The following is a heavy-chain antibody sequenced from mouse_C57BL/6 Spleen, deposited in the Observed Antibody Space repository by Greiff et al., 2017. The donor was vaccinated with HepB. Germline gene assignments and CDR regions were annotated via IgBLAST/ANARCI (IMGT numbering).Heavy chain of an antibody. CDR2: INPSSGYT. Sequence: QVQLQQSGAELAKPGASVKLSCKASGYTFTSYWMHWVKQRPGQGLEWIGYINPSSGYTKYNQKFKDKATLTADKSSSTTYMQLSSLTYEDSAVYDFARLGYGGGSYFAYWGQGTTLTVSS. CDR3: ARLGYGGGSYFAY. V-gene: IGHV1-7*01. D-gene: IGHD1-1*01. J-gene: IGHJ2*01. CDR1: GYTFTSYW.